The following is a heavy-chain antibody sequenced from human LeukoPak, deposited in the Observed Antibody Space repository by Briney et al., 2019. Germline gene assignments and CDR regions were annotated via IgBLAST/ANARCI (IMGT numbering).Heavy chain of an antibody. J-gene: IGHJ5*01. V-gene: IGHV5-51*01. D-gene: IGHD3-16*01. Sequence: GESLKISCKGSGYSFTSYWIGWVRQMPGKGLEWVGIISPGDSTTTYNASFQGQVTISVDKSISTAYLQWTSLKPSDSAIYYCARRGTAGRNWFDSWGQGTLVTVSS. CDR3: ARRGTAGRNWFDS. CDR1: GYSFTSYW. CDR2: ISPGDSTT.